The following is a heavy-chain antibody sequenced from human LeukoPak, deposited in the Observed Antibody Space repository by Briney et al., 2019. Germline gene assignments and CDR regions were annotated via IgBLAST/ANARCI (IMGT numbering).Heavy chain of an antibody. CDR1: GSIFTFYG. J-gene: IGHJ5*02. Sequence: ASVKVSCKASGSIFTFYGITWGRQAPGLGLEGMGWISPHYGETLYAHAVQDRVIMTTDASTTTAYRELRSLITDDTAAEYCAKTREHDLEDLWRQGTRDRVSS. CDR2: ISPHYGET. CDR3: AKTREHDLEDL. D-gene: IGHD1/OR15-1a*01. V-gene: IGHV1-18*01.